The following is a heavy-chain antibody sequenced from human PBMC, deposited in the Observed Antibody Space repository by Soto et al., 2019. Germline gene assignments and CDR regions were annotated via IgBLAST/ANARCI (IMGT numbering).Heavy chain of an antibody. D-gene: IGHD2-2*01. Sequence: GRSLRLSCVSSVFNFISYAMTWGRQAPGTGLEWVSCISGSGGSTYYADSVKARLTISRDNSKNTLYLEVNSLRAEDTAVYYCAKGPCSSAICYWDNWFDTWEQGTLVTVSS. CDR3: AKGPCSSAICYWDNWFDT. V-gene: IGHV3-23*01. J-gene: IGHJ5*02. CDR1: VFNFISYA. CDR2: ISGSGGST.